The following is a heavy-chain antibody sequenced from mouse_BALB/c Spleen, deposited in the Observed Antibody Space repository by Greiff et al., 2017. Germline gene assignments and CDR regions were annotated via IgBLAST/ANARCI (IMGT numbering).Heavy chain of an antibody. CDR3: ARRTLRLGGYALYS. Sequence: QVQLQQSGAELVRPGTSVKVSCKASGYAFTNYLIEWVKQRPGQGLEWIGVINPGSGGTNYNEKFKGKATLTADKSSSTAYMQLSSLTSDDSAVYFCARRTLRLGGYALYSCGHGASVTVSP. CDR2: INPGSGGT. D-gene: IGHD4-1*01. J-gene: IGHJ4*01. V-gene: IGHV1-54*01. CDR1: GYAFTNYL.